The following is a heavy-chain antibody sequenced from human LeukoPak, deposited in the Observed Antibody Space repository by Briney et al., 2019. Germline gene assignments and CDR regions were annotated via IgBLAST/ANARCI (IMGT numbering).Heavy chain of an antibody. Sequence: GASVKVSCKASGYTFTNNYLHWVRQAPGQGLEWMGWISAYNGNTNYAQKLQGRVTMTTDTSTSTAYMELRSLRSDDTAVYYCARVAYGSYDPWGQGTLVTVSS. D-gene: IGHD1-26*01. CDR1: GYTFTNNY. J-gene: IGHJ5*02. V-gene: IGHV1-18*04. CDR2: ISAYNGNT. CDR3: ARVAYGSYDP.